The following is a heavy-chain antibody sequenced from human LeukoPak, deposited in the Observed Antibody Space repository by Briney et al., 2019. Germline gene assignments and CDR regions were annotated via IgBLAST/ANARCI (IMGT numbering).Heavy chain of an antibody. Sequence: GESLKISCKGSGYSLTTYWIAWVRQMPGKGLEWMGIIYPGDSDTRYSPSFQGQVTISADKSISTAYLQWSSLKASDTAMYYCARSSIYDSSGYRHWGQGTLVTVSS. J-gene: IGHJ4*02. V-gene: IGHV5-51*01. CDR3: ARSSIYDSSGYRH. CDR1: GYSLTTYW. D-gene: IGHD3-22*01. CDR2: IYPGDSDT.